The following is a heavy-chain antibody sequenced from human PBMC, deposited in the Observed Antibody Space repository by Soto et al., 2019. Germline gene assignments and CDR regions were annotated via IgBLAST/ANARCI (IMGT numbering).Heavy chain of an antibody. CDR1: GDSINSYY. D-gene: IGHD6-19*01. CDR3: ARVGVAGSLEYFDY. CDR2: ISTSGST. V-gene: IGHV4-4*07. Sequence: SETLSLTCTVSGDSINSYYWSWIRQPAGKGLEWIGRISTSGSTKYNPSLKSRVTMPIDTSKNQFSLKLSSVTAADTAVYYCARVGVAGSLEYFDYWGQGSLVTVSS. J-gene: IGHJ4*02.